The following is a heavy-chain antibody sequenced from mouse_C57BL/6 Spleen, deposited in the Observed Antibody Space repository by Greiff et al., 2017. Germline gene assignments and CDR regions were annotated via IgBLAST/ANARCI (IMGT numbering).Heavy chain of an antibody. D-gene: IGHD2-1*01. CDR1: GFNIKDDY. CDR2: IDPENGDT. Sequence: VQLQQSGAELVRPGASVKLSCTASGFNIKDDYMHWVKQRPEQGLEWIGWIDPENGDTEYASKFQGKATITADTSSNTAYLQLSSLTSEDTAVYYCTTDGKGSYWGQGTQVTVSA. J-gene: IGHJ3*01. V-gene: IGHV14-4*01. CDR3: TTDGKGSY.